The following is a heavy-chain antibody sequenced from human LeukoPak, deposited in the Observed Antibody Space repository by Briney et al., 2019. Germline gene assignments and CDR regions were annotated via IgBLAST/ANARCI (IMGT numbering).Heavy chain of an antibody. CDR2: INSDGSTT. V-gene: IGHV3-74*01. Sequence: GGSLRLSCTASGFSISSYWMHWVRQAPGKGLVWVSRINSDGSTTSYTDSVKGRFSISRDNAKNTLYLQMNSLRTEDTAVYYCARGGTAARPDYFDLWGQGTLVTVSS. CDR1: GFSISSYW. J-gene: IGHJ4*02. CDR3: ARGGTAARPDYFDL. D-gene: IGHD6-6*01.